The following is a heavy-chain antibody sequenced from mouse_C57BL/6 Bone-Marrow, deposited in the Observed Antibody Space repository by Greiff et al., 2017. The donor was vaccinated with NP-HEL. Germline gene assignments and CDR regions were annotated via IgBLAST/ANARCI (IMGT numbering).Heavy chain of an antibody. CDR1: GFSFNTYA. J-gene: IGHJ3*01. V-gene: IGHV10-1*01. D-gene: IGHD2-1*01. CDR2: IRSKSNNYAT. Sequence: EVNVVESGGGLVQPKGSLKLSCAASGFSFNTYAMNWVRQAPGKGLEWVARIRSKSNNYATYYADSVKDRFTISRDDSESMLYLQMNNLKTEDTAMYYCVAHYGNYPAWFAYWGQGTLVTVSA. CDR3: VAHYGNYPAWFAY.